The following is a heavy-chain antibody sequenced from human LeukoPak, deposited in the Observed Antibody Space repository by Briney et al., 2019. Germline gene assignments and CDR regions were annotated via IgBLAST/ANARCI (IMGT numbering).Heavy chain of an antibody. D-gene: IGHD5-12*01. CDR2: ISYDGSNK. CDR1: GFTFSSYA. Sequence: GGSLRLSCAASGFTFSSYAMHWVRQVPGKGLEWVAVISYDGSNKYYADSVKGRFTISRDNSKNTLYLQMNSLRAEDTAVYYCARGWATIAAFDIWGQGTMVTVSS. J-gene: IGHJ3*02. CDR3: ARGWATIAAFDI. V-gene: IGHV3-30-3*01.